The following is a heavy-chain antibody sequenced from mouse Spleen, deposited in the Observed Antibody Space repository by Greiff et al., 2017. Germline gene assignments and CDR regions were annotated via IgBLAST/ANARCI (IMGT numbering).Heavy chain of an antibody. J-gene: IGHJ4*01. V-gene: IGHV5-6*01. Sequence: EVKLEESGGDLVKPGGSVKISCTASGFTFSSYGMSWVSQTPDKGLEWVASISRGGSDTYYTDSVKGRVTISRDNAKNTLYLQMSSLKSEDTAMYYCARHYYCHHAMDYWGQGTSVTVSS. D-gene: IGHD1-1*01. CDR3: ARHYYCHHAMDY. CDR1: GFTFSSYG. CDR2: ISRGGSDT.